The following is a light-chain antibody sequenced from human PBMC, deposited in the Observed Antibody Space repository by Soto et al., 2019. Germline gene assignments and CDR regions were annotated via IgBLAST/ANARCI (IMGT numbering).Light chain of an antibody. J-gene: IGLJ2*01. CDR2: DVT. Sequence: QSALTQPPSASGSPGQSVAISCTGTSSDVGGYNYVSWYQQHPGKAPKLMIYDVTKRPPGVPDRFSGSKSGNTASLTVSGLQAEDEADYYCSSYARNRDILFGGGTQLTVL. CDR1: SSDVGGYNY. CDR3: SSYARNRDIL. V-gene: IGLV2-8*01.